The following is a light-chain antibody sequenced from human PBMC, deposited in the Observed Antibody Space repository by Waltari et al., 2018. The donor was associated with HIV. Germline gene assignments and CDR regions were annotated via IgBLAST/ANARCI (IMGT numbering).Light chain of an antibody. Sequence: QSALTQPRSVSGSPGQSVTISCTGTSSDIGYFDYVSWDQQYPGKAPKVIIYEVDQRPSGVPDRFTGSKSGITASLTISGLQGEDEADYYCCSYAGAYTYVFGTGTKVNVL. J-gene: IGLJ1*01. CDR3: CSYAGAYTYV. CDR2: EVD. CDR1: SSDIGYFDY. V-gene: IGLV2-11*01.